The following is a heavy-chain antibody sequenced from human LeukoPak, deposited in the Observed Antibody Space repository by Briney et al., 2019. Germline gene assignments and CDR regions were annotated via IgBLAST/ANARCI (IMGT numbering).Heavy chain of an antibody. CDR1: GGSISSSSYY. D-gene: IGHD5-24*01. CDR2: IYYSGST. J-gene: IGHJ4*02. Sequence: SETLSLTCTVSGGSISSSSYYWGWIRQPPGKGLEWIGSIYYSGSTYYNPSLKRRVTISVATSKNQFSLKLSSVTAADTAVYYCSRLGGKVEVAIDYWGQGTLVTVSS. V-gene: IGHV4-39*01. CDR3: SRLGGKVEVAIDY.